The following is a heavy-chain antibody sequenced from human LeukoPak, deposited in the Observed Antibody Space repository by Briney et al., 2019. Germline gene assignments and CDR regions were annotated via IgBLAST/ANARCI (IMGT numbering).Heavy chain of an antibody. V-gene: IGHV3-30*18. J-gene: IGHJ4*02. D-gene: IGHD1-26*01. CDR1: GFTFSSYG. CDR2: ISYDGSNK. Sequence: GGSLRLSCAASGFTFSSYGMHWVRQAPGKGLEWVAVISYDGSNKYYADSVKGRFTISRDNSKNTLYLQMNSLRAEDTAVYYCAKDWETLDYWGQGTLVTVSS. CDR3: AKDWETLDY.